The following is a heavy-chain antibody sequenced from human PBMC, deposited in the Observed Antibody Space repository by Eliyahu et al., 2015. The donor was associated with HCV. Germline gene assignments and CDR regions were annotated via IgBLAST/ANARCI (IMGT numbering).Heavy chain of an antibody. Sequence: QVQLVQSGAEVKKPGSSVXVSCKASGXTXXSYAISWVRQAPGQGLEWMGGIIPIFGTAXYAQKFQGRVTITADKSTSTAYMELSSLRSEDTAVYYCARANFGWELLGGNYGMDVWGQGTTVTVSS. CDR1: GXTXXSYA. V-gene: IGHV1-69*06. D-gene: IGHD1-26*01. CDR2: IIPIFGTA. J-gene: IGHJ6*02. CDR3: ARANFGWELLGGNYGMDV.